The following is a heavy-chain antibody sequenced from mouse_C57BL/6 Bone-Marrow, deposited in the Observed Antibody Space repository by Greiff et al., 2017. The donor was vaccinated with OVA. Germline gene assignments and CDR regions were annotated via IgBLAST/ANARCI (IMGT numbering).Heavy chain of an antibody. CDR1: GFSLTSYG. CDR2: IWSGGST. D-gene: IGHD3-2*02. CDR3: AREAAQATAWFAY. Sequence: VKLMESGPGLVQPSQSLSITCTVSGFSLTSYGVHWVRQSPGKGLEWLGVIWSGGSTDYNAAFISRLSISKDNSKSQVFFKMNSLQADDTAIYYCAREAAQATAWFAYWGQGTLVTVSA. V-gene: IGHV2-2*01. J-gene: IGHJ3*01.